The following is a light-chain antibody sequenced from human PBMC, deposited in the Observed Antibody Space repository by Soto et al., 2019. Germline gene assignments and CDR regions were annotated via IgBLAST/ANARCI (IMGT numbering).Light chain of an antibody. J-gene: IGKJ5*01. V-gene: IGKV3-15*01. CDR3: QQYNNWPPIT. CDR2: GAS. Sequence: EIVMTQSPATLSVSPGERATLSCRASQSVSSKLAWYQQQPGQAPRLLIYGASTRPTGIPARFSGSGSGTEFTLTISSLQSEDFAVYYCQQYNNWPPITFGQGTRLEIK. CDR1: QSVSSK.